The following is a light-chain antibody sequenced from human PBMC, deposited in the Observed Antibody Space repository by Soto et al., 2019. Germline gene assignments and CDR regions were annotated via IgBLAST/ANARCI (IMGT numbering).Light chain of an antibody. V-gene: IGLV4-60*02. J-gene: IGLJ3*02. CDR3: ETWDSTTHV. Sequence: QPVLTQSSSASASLGSSVKLTCTLSSGHSFYIIAWHQQQPGKAPRSLMKLEGSGSYRKESGVPDRFSGSSSGADRYLTISNLQFEDEAEYYCETWDSTTHVFGGGTKLTVL. CDR2: LEGSGSY. CDR1: SGHSFYI.